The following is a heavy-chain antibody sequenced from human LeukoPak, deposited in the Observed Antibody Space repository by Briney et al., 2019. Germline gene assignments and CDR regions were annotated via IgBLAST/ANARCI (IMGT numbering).Heavy chain of an antibody. V-gene: IGHV4-38-2*02. D-gene: IGHD1-26*01. CDR1: AYSISNGFV. CDR2: IYHSGTT. CDR3: TRLSHVAGATKVSWFDP. Sequence: PSETLSLTCTVSAYSISNGFVWGWIRQPPGKGLEWIASIYHSGTTYYNPSLKSRVTMSVDTSKNQFSLRLSSVTAADTAVYYCTRLSHVAGATKVSWFDPWGQGTLVTVSS. J-gene: IGHJ5*02.